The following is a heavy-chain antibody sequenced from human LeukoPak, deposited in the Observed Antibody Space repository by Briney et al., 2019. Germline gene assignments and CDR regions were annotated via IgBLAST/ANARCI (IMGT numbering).Heavy chain of an antibody. Sequence: GESLKISFKGSGYRFTSYWIGWVRPMPGKGLEWMGISYPGDSDTRYSPSFQGQVTISADKSISTAYLQWSSLKASDTAMYYCARGKGGWHNYFDYWGQGTLVTVSS. D-gene: IGHD6-19*01. CDR1: GYRFTSYW. CDR2: SYPGDSDT. CDR3: ARGKGGWHNYFDY. J-gene: IGHJ4*02. V-gene: IGHV5-51*01.